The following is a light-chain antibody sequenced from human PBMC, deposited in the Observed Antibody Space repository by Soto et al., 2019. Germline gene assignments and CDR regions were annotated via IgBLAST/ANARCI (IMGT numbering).Light chain of an antibody. CDR2: GAS. Sequence: EIVLTQSPGTLSLSPGERATLSCRATQSVSSSYLAWYQQKPGQAPRLLIYGASGRATGIPDRFSGSGSGTDFALTISSLEPEAYAVYYCQQYGNARAFTFGPGTKVDIK. CDR3: QQYGNARAFT. V-gene: IGKV3-20*01. CDR1: QSVSSSY. J-gene: IGKJ3*01.